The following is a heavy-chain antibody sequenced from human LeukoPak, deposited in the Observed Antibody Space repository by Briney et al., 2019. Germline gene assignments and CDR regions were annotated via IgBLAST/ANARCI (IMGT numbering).Heavy chain of an antibody. CDR1: GGSISSYY. D-gene: IGHD5-18*01. CDR3: ARGRVCGYSYGLDY. Sequence: PSETLSLTCTVSGGSISSYYWSWIRQPPGKGLEWIGYIYYSGSTNYNPSLKSRVTISVDTSKNQFSLKLSSVTAADTAVYYCARGRVCGYSYGLDYWGQGTLVTVSS. J-gene: IGHJ4*02. CDR2: IYYSGST. V-gene: IGHV4-59*12.